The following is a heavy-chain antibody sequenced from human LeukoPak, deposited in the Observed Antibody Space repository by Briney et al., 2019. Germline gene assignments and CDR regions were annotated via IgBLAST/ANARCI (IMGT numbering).Heavy chain of an antibody. J-gene: IGHJ3*02. CDR2: INHSGST. V-gene: IGHV4-34*01. D-gene: IGHD2-2*01. Sequence: PSETLSLTCAVYGGSFSGYYWSWIRQPPGKGLEWIGEINHSGSTNYNPSLKSRVTISVDTSKNQFSLKLSSVTAADTAVYYCARLAGSMDAFDIWGQGTMVTVPS. CDR1: GGSFSGYY. CDR3: ARLAGSMDAFDI.